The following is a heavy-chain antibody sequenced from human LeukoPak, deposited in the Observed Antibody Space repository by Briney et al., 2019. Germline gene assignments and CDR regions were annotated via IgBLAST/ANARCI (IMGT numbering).Heavy chain of an antibody. CDR1: GGTFSSYA. CDR3: ARDDSSGYYYYYGMDV. V-gene: IGHV1-69*04. CDR2: IIPILGIA. D-gene: IGHD3-22*01. Sequence: SVKVSCKASGGTFSSYAISWVRQAPGQGLEWMGRIIPILGIANYAQKFQGRVTITADKSTSTAYMELSSLRSEDTAVYYCARDDSSGYYYYYGMDVWGQGTTVTVSS. J-gene: IGHJ6*02.